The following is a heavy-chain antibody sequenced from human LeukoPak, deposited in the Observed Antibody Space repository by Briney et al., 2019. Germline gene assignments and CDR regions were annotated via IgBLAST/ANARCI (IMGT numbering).Heavy chain of an antibody. CDR3: ARDRDSSGLRDFDL. V-gene: IGHV4-59*01. CDR1: GGSINSYY. CDR2: IYYSGNT. J-gene: IGHJ2*01. D-gene: IGHD3-22*01. Sequence: PSETLSLTCTVSGGSINSYYWSWVRQPPGKGLEWIGYIYYSGNTNYNPSLKSRVSISIDTSKNQLSLQLSSVTAADTAVYYCARDRDSSGLRDFDLWGRGTLVTVSA.